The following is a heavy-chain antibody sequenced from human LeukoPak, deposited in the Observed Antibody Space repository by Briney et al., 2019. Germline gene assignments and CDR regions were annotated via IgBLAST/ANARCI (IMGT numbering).Heavy chain of an antibody. CDR1: GYSISSTYY. J-gene: IGHJ6*03. D-gene: IGHD2-8*01. Sequence: PSETLSLTCAASGYSISSTYYWGWIRQPPGKGLEWIGSMYHNGNTYYSPSLRSRVAMSVDTSKNQFSLNLSSVTAADTAVYYCARAPANYYMDVWGKGTTVTDSS. V-gene: IGHV4-38-2*01. CDR3: ARAPANYYMDV. CDR2: MYHNGNT.